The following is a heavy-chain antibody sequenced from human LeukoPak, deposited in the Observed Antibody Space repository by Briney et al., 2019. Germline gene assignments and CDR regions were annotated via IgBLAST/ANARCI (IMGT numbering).Heavy chain of an antibody. D-gene: IGHD3-10*01. CDR2: ISSSGSTI. J-gene: IGHJ4*02. Sequence: QPGGSLRLSCAASGSTFSSYEMNWVRQAPGKGLEWVSYISSSGSTIYYADSVKGRFTISRDNARNSLYLQMNSLRAEDTAVYYCARLDYYGSGSYFDYWGQGTLVTVSS. CDR1: GSTFSSYE. V-gene: IGHV3-48*03. CDR3: ARLDYYGSGSYFDY.